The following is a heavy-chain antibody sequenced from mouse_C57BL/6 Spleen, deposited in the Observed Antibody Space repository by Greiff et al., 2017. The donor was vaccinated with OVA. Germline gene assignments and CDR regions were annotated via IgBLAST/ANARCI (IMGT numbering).Heavy chain of an antibody. V-gene: IGHV1-64*01. CDR1: GYTFTSYW. CDR3: ARAGFNGNYYFDY. D-gene: IGHD2-1*01. CDR2: IHPNSGST. Sequence: QVQLQQPGAELVKPGASVKLSCKASGYTFTSYWMHWVKQRPGQGLEWIGMIHPNSGSTNYNEKFKGKATLTADKSSSTAYMQFSSLTSEDSAIYYCARAGFNGNYYFDYWGQGTTLTVSS. J-gene: IGHJ2*01.